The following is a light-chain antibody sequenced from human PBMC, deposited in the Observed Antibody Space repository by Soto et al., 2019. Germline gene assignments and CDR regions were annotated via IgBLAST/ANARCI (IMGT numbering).Light chain of an antibody. V-gene: IGKV3-15*01. CDR1: QSVSSN. J-gene: IGKJ4*01. CDR3: QQYHNWPLT. Sequence: EIVMTQSPATLSVSPGERATLSCRASQSVSSNLAWYQQKLGQAPRLLIYGASTRATGIPARFSGSGSGTEFTLTISSLQSEDFAVYYWQQYHNWPLTFGGGTKVEIK. CDR2: GAS.